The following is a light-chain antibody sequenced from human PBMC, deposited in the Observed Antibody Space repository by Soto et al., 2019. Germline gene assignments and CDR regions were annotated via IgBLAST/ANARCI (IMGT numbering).Light chain of an antibody. V-gene: IGLV2-23*01. CDR2: EGS. CDR3: CAFTCAGTWV. J-gene: IGLJ3*02. Sequence: QSALTQPASVSGSPGQSITISCTGTSSDVGSYNLVSWYQQHPGKAPKLMIYEGSKRPSGVSNRFSGSKSGNMASLTISGLQAEDEADYYCCAFTCAGTWVFGGGTKLTVL. CDR1: SSDVGSYNL.